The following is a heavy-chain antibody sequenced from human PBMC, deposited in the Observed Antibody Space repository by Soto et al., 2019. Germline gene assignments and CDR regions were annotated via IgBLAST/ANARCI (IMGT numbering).Heavy chain of an antibody. J-gene: IGHJ6*02. CDR2: ISYDGSIK. CDR1: GFNFHWYW. D-gene: IGHD5-18*01. CDR3: ANSEYSRYKNIDV. Sequence: GGSLRLSCAASGFNFHWYWMSWVRQAPGRGLEWVALISYDGSIKYYADSVRGRFTISRDNSKNTLYLQMNSLRAEDTAVYYCANSEYSRYKNIDVWGQGTTVTVSS. V-gene: IGHV3-30*18.